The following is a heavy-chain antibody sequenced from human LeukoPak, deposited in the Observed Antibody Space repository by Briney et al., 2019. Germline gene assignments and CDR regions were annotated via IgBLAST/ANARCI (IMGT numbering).Heavy chain of an antibody. D-gene: IGHD2-2*01. CDR3: ARHYLSDGILSTFDA. CDR1: GGSIRSSPYC. CDR2: IYYRGSI. V-gene: IGHV4-39*01. J-gene: IGHJ5*02. Sequence: SETLSLTCTVSGGSIRSSPYCWGWIRQPPGKGLEWIGTIYYRGSIYSNPSLNSRVTISLDTSKNQFSLRLRSVTAADTALYYCARHYLSDGILSTFDAWGQGTLVTVSS.